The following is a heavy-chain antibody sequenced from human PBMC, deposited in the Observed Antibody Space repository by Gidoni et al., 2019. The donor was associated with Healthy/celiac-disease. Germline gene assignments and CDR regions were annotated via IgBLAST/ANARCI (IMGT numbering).Heavy chain of an antibody. CDR3: AKSSDTAMVFDP. D-gene: IGHD5-18*01. CDR2: IAYDGSNK. Sequence: QVPLVESGGGVVQPGRSLRLSCAASGFPFSSYGMPWVRQAPGTGLEWVAFIAYDGSNKYYADSVKGRFTISRDNSKNTLYLQMNSLRAEDTAVYYCAKSSDTAMVFDPWGQGTLVTVSS. CDR1: GFPFSSYG. J-gene: IGHJ5*02. V-gene: IGHV3-30*18.